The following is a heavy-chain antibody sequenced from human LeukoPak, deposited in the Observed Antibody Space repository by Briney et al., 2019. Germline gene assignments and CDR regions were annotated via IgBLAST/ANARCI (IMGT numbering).Heavy chain of an antibody. D-gene: IGHD2-2*01. J-gene: IGHJ5*02. Sequence: GGSLRLSCAASGFTFEDYTMHWVRQAPGKGLEWVSLISWDGGSTYYADSVKGRFTISRDNSKNSLYLQMNSLRTEDTALYYCAKDSGYCSSTSCSTYNWFDPWGQGTLVTVSS. CDR2: ISWDGGST. V-gene: IGHV3-43*01. CDR3: AKDSGYCSSTSCSTYNWFDP. CDR1: GFTFEDYT.